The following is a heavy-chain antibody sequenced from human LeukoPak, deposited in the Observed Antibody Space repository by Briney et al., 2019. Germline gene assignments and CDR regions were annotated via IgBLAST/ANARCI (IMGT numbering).Heavy chain of an antibody. J-gene: IGHJ4*02. V-gene: IGHV3-23*01. Sequence: GGSLRLSCAASGFTFSSYAMSWVRQAPGKGLEWVSAISGSGGSTYYADSVKGRFTISRDNFKNTLYLQMNSLRAEDTAVYYCAKDLQWPRGVLDYWGQGTLVTVSS. CDR1: GFTFSSYA. CDR2: ISGSGGST. D-gene: IGHD4-11*01. CDR3: AKDLQWPRGVLDY.